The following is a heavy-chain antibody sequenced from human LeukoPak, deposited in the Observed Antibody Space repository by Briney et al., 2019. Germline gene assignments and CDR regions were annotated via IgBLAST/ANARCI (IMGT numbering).Heavy chain of an antibody. J-gene: IGHJ4*02. CDR2: ISAYNGNT. D-gene: IGHD3-22*01. CDR3: ARDQYYDSSGPEFDY. Sequence: ASVKVSCKASGYTFTSYGISWVRQAPGQGLEWMGGISAYNGNTNYAQKLQGRVTMTTDTSTRTAYMELRRLRSDDTAVYYCARDQYYDSSGPEFDYWGQGTLVTVSS. CDR1: GYTFTSYG. V-gene: IGHV1-18*01.